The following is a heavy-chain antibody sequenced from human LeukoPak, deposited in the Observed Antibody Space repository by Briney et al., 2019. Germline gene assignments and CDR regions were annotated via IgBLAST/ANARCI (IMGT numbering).Heavy chain of an antibody. V-gene: IGHV4-34*01. CDR1: GGSFSGYY. CDR3: ARGHDSSGFDY. CDR2: INHSGST. J-gene: IGHJ4*02. D-gene: IGHD3-22*01. Sequence: KPSETLSLTCAVYGGSFSGYYWSWIRQPPGKGLEWIGEINHSGSTNYNPSLKSRVTISVDTPKNQFCLKLSSVTAADTAVYYCARGHDSSGFDYWGQGTLVTVSS.